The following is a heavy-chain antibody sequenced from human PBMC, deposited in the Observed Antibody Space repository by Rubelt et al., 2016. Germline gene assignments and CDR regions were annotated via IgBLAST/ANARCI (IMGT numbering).Heavy chain of an antibody. Sequence: QVQLQQWGAGLLKPSETLSLTCAVYGGSFSGYYWSRIRQPPGKGLGWIGEFNNSGSPNYNPSLKSRVTKSVDPSKNQFSLKLGSVTAADTAVYYCARGGRYYGSGSYQRHNWFDPWGQGTLVTVSS. V-gene: IGHV4-34*01. CDR1: GGSFSGYY. D-gene: IGHD3-10*01. CDR2: FNNSGSP. CDR3: ARGGRYYGSGSYQRHNWFDP. J-gene: IGHJ5*02.